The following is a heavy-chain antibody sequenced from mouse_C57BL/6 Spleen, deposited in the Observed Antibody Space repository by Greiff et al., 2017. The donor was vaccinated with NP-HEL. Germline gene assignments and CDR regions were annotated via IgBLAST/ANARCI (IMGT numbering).Heavy chain of an antibody. V-gene: IGHV1-39*01. J-gene: IGHJ2*01. CDR2: INPNYGTT. Sequence: EVHLVESGPELVKPGASVKISCKASGYSFTDYNMNWVKQSNGKSLEWIGVINPNYGTTSYNQKFKGKATLTVDQSSSTAYMQLNSLTSEDSAVYYCARSNYYGSSYKSYFDYWGQGTTLTVSS. D-gene: IGHD1-1*01. CDR3: ARSNYYGSSYKSYFDY. CDR1: GYSFTDYN.